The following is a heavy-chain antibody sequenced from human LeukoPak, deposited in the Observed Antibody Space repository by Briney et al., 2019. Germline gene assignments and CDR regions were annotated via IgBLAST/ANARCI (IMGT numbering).Heavy chain of an antibody. CDR3: GRDPDYGDPY. Sequence: GFLRLSCSASGFSFSDSYMSWFRLSPEKGLEWIAYITSSGTTTEYADSVKGRFTISRVNAKNSLYLQMNSLRPEDTAVYYCGRDPDYGDPYWGQGTLVTVSS. D-gene: IGHD4/OR15-4a*01. J-gene: IGHJ4*02. CDR2: ITSSGTTT. V-gene: IGHV3-11*01. CDR1: GFSFSDSY.